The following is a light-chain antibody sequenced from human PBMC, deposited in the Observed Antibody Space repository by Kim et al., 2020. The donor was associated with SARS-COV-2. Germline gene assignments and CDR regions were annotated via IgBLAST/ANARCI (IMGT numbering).Light chain of an antibody. J-gene: IGKJ1*01. CDR3: QQYDRWPRT. Sequence: GSPGERATLSCTASQSVSTNLAWYQQKPGQPPKLLISDTSTRATGIPARFSGGGSGTDFTLTISSLQSEDFGVYYCQQYDRWPRTFGQGTKVDIK. CDR2: DTS. CDR1: QSVSTN. V-gene: IGKV3D-15*01.